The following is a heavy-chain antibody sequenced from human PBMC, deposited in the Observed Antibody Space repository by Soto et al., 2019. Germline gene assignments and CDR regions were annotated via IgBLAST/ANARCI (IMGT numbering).Heavy chain of an antibody. CDR2: ITPFSGDV. CDR3: ASGGAGSGPFTWELPDH. Sequence: QMQLVQSGAEVKKTGSTVTVSCKALGNTFTYRYLHWVRQAPGPALEWMGWITPFSGDVHHAQKFQERVTITRDRSINTAYRRMSSLRSEDTAMYYCASGGAGSGPFTWELPDHGGQGTLVTVSS. V-gene: IGHV1-45*02. D-gene: IGHD1-26*01. J-gene: IGHJ4*02. CDR1: GNTFTYRY.